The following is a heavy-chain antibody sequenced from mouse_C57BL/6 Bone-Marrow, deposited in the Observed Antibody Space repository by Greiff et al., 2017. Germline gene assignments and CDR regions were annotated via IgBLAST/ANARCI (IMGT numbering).Heavy chain of an antibody. V-gene: IGHV1-81*01. Sequence: QVQLQQSGAELARPGASVKLSCTASGYTFTSYGISWVKQRTGQGLEWIGEIYPRSGNTYYNEKFKGKATLTADKSSSTAYMELRSLTSEDSAVYFCARRGYYAMDYWGQGTSVTVSA. CDR1: GYTFTSYG. CDR3: ARRGYYAMDY. CDR2: IYPRSGNT. J-gene: IGHJ4*01.